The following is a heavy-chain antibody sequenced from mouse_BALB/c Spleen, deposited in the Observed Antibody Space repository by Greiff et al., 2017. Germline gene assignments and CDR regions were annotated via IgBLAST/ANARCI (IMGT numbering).Heavy chain of an antibody. CDR1: GFTFSSYT. J-gene: IGHJ3*01. CDR2: ISSGGGNT. V-gene: IGHV5-9*03. Sequence: DVKLVESGGGLVKPGGSLKLSCAASGFTFSSYTMSWVRQTPEKRLEWVATISSGGGNTYYPDSVKGRFTISRDNAKNNLYLQMSSLRSEDTALYYCASYDYDGAWFAYWGQGTLVTVSA. D-gene: IGHD2-4*01. CDR3: ASYDYDGAWFAY.